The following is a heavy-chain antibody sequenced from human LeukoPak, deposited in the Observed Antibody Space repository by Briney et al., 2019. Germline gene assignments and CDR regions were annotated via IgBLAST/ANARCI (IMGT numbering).Heavy chain of an antibody. V-gene: IGHV1-69*05. J-gene: IGHJ4*02. CDR1: GGTFSSYA. D-gene: IGHD3-22*01. Sequence: ASVKVSCKASGGTFSSYAISWVRQAPGQGLEWMGRIIPIFGTANYAQKLQGRFTITTDESTSTDYMVLSSLRPEDTAVYYCARSHYYDSSGHFEYWAQGTLVTVSS. CDR3: ARSHYYDSSGHFEY. CDR2: IIPIFGTA.